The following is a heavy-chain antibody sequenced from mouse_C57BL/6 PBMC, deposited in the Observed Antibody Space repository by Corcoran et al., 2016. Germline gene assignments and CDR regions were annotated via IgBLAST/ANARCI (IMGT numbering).Heavy chain of an antibody. D-gene: IGHD1-2*01. Sequence: QIQLVQSGPELKKPGETVKISCKASGYTFTTYGMSWVKQAPGNGLKWMGWINTYSGVPTYADDFKGRFAFSLETSTSTAYLQINNLKNEDTATYFCARRGLRQVGEFAYWGQGTLVTVSA. CDR2: INTYSGVP. CDR3: ARRGLRQVGEFAY. CDR1: GYTFTTYG. V-gene: IGHV9-3*01. J-gene: IGHJ3*01.